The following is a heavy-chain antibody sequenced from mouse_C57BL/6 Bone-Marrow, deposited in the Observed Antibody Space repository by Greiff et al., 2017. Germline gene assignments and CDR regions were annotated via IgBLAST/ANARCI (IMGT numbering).Heavy chain of an antibody. V-gene: IGHV5-6*01. CDR2: ISSGGSYT. J-gene: IGHJ1*03. Sequence: EVKLQESGGDLVKPGGSLKLSCAASGFTFSSYGMSWVRQTPDKRLEWVATISSGGSYTYYPDSVKGRFTISRDNAKNTLYLQMSSLKSEDTAMYYCARPRRYFDVWGTGTTVTVSS. CDR3: ARPRRYFDV. D-gene: IGHD3-1*01. CDR1: GFTFSSYG.